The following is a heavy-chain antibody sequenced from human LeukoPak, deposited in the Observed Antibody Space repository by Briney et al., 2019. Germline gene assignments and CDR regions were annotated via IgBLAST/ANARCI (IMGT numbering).Heavy chain of an antibody. CDR3: ARGCSSSYSCFRY. J-gene: IGHJ4*02. CDR2: ISSSGSAV. CDR1: GFTFSNYD. Sequence: PGGSLRLSCAASGFTFSNYDMHWVRQAPGKGLEWVSYISSSGSAVYYADSLKGRFTISRDNAKSSLYLQMNSLRAEDAAIYHCARGCSSSYSCFRYWGQGILVTVSS. V-gene: IGHV3-48*03. D-gene: IGHD2-15*01.